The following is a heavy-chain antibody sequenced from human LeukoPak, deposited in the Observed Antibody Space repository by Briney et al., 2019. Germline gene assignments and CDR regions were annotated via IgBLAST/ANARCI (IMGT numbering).Heavy chain of an antibody. D-gene: IGHD6-19*01. V-gene: IGHV1-8*01. CDR3: ASSIAVVGTNWFDP. Sequence: ASVKVSCKASGYTFTSYDINWVRQATGQGLEWMGWMNPNSGNTGYAQKFQGRVTMTRDTSISTAYMELSRLRSDDTAVYYCASSIAVVGTNWFDPWGQGTLVTVSS. CDR2: MNPNSGNT. J-gene: IGHJ5*02. CDR1: GYTFTSYD.